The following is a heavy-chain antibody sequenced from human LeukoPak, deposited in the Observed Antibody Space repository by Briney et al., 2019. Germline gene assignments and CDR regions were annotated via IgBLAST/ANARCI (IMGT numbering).Heavy chain of an antibody. D-gene: IGHD6-19*01. Sequence: PSETLSLTCTVSGGSISSGDYYWSWIRQPPGKGLEWIGSIYYSGSTYYNPSLKSRVTISVDTSKNQFSLKLSSVTAADTAVYYCARVCSSGGSDWFDPWGQGTLVTVSS. CDR3: ARVCSSGGSDWFDP. CDR2: IYYSGST. CDR1: GGSISSGDYY. V-gene: IGHV4-39*07. J-gene: IGHJ5*02.